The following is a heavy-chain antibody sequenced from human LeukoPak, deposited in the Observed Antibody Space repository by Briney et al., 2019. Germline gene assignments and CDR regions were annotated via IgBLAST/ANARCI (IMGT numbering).Heavy chain of an antibody. CDR2: ISSSSSTI. D-gene: IGHD2/OR15-2a*01. Sequence: GGSLRLSCAASGFTFSSYSMNWVRQAPGKGLEWVSYISSSSSTIYYADSVKGRFTISRENAKNSLYLQMNSLRDGDTAVYYCARDSRSFDYWGQGTLVTVSS. J-gene: IGHJ4*02. CDR3: ARDSRSFDY. V-gene: IGHV3-48*02. CDR1: GFTFSSYS.